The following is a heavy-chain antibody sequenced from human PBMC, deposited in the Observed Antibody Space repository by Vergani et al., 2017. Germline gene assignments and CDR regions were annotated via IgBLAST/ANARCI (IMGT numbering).Heavy chain of an antibody. Sequence: QVQLQQWGAGLLKPSETLSLTCAVYGGSFSGYYWSWIRQPPGKGLEWIGEIKHSGSTNYHPSPKSRVIISVDTAKNQFSLKLSSVTAADTAVYYWAGGPASWYRGPPTDYCGMDVWGQGTTVTVSS. CDR3: AGGPASWYRGPPTDYCGMDV. D-gene: IGHD2-15*01. CDR1: GGSFSGYY. V-gene: IGHV4-34*01. J-gene: IGHJ6*02. CDR2: IKHSGST.